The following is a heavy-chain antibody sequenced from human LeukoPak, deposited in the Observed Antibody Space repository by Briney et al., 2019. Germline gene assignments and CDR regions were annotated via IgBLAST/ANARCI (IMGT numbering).Heavy chain of an antibody. CDR2: ISGSGGST. CDR3: ARESSGVEVNYYDSSGYSY. D-gene: IGHD3-22*01. Sequence: GGSLRLSCAASGFTFSSYAMSWVRQAPGKGLEWVSAISGSGGSTYYADSVKGRFTISRDNSKNTLYLQMNSLRAEDTAVYYCARESSGVEVNYYDSSGYSYWGQGTLVTVSS. CDR1: GFTFSSYA. J-gene: IGHJ4*02. V-gene: IGHV3-23*01.